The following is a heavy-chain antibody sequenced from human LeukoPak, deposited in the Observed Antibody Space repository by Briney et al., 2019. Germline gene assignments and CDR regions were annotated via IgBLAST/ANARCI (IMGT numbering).Heavy chain of an antibody. J-gene: IGHJ4*02. Sequence: SVKVSCKASGGTFSSYAISWVRQAPGQGLEWMGRIIPIFGTANYAQKFQGRVTITTDESTSTAYIELSSLRSEDTAAYYCARSFGYSYGYTPKYYFDYWGQGTLVTVSS. CDR1: GGTFSSYA. CDR3: ARSFGYSYGYTPKYYFDY. CDR2: IIPIFGTA. D-gene: IGHD5-18*01. V-gene: IGHV1-69*05.